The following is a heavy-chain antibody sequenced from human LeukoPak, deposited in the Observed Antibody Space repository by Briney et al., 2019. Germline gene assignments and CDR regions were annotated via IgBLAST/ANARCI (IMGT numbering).Heavy chain of an antibody. CDR1: GGSISSYY. D-gene: IGHD5-24*01. CDR3: ARGDGYNYSFDY. Sequence: PSETLSLTCTVSGGSISSYYWSWIRQPPGKGLEWIGYIYYGGSTNYNPSLKSRVTISVDTSKNQFSLKLSSVTAADTAVYYCARGDGYNYSFDYWGQGTLVTVSS. J-gene: IGHJ4*02. CDR2: IYYGGST. V-gene: IGHV4-59*01.